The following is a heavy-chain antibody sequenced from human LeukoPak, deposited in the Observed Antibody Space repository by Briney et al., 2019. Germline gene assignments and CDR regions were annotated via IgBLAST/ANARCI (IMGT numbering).Heavy chain of an antibody. J-gene: IGHJ6*02. Sequence: AASVKVSCKASGYTFTSYGISWVRQAPGQGLEWMGWISAYNGDTKYAQKFQGRVTMTTDTPTTTAYMELRSLRSDDTAVYYCARSSMVAPGYYGMDVWGQGTTVTVSS. CDR2: ISAYNGDT. V-gene: IGHV1-18*01. CDR1: GYTFTSYG. CDR3: ARSSMVAPGYYGMDV. D-gene: IGHD4/OR15-4a*01.